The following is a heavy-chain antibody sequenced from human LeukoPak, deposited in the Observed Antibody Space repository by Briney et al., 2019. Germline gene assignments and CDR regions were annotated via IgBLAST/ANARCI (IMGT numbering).Heavy chain of an antibody. CDR1: GFTFNSYG. V-gene: IGHV3-23*01. J-gene: IGHJ4*02. D-gene: IGHD6-6*01. CDR2: ISGSGGST. CDR3: AKWKYSSSGLDDY. Sequence: PGGSLRRSCAASGFTFNSYGMSWVRQAPGKGLEWVSGISGSGGSTYYADSVKGRFTISRDNSKNTLYVQMNSLGAEDTAVYYCAKWKYSSSGLDDYWGQGTLVTVSS.